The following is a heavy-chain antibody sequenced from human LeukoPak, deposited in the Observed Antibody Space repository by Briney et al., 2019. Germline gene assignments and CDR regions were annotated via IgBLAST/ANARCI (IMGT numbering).Heavy chain of an antibody. V-gene: IGHV1-18*01. J-gene: IGHJ5*02. CDR2: ISAYNGNT. CDR3: ARDTGIVGATTSGIVWFDH. CDR1: GYTFITYG. D-gene: IGHD1-26*01. Sequence: ASVKVSCKASGYTFITYGISWVRQAPGQGLEWMGWISAYNGNTNYAQKLQGRVTMTTDTSTSTAYMELRSLRSDDTAVYYCARDTGIVGATTSGIVWFDHWGQGTLVTVSS.